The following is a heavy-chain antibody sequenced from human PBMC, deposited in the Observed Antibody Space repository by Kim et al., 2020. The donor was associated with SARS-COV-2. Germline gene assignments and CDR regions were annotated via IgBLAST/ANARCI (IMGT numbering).Heavy chain of an antibody. D-gene: IGHD6-13*01. Sequence: GESLKISCKGSGYSFTTYWIVWVRQMPGKGLEWIGIIYPGDSDTRYSPSFQGQVTISADKSITTAYLQWSSLKASDTAMYYCARRDSSGWYTFDYWGQGTLVTVSS. V-gene: IGHV5-51*01. CDR2: IYPGDSDT. CDR1: GYSFTTYW. CDR3: ARRDSSGWYTFDY. J-gene: IGHJ4*02.